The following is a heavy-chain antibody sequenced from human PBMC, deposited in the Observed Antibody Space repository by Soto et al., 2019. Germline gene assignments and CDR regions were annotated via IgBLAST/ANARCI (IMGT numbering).Heavy chain of an antibody. CDR1: GYTFTSYG. D-gene: IGHD3-9*01. V-gene: IGHV1-18*01. CDR3: ARQKNYDILTGYYFFDY. J-gene: IGHJ4*02. CDR2: ISAYNGNT. Sequence: ASVKVSCKASGYTFTSYGISWVRQAPGQGLEWMGWISAYNGNTNYAQKLQGRVTMTTDTSTSTAYMELRSLRSDDTAVYYCARQKNYDILTGYYFFDYWGQGTLVTVSS.